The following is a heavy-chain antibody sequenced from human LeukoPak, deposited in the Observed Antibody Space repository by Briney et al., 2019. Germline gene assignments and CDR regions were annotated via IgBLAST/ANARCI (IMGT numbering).Heavy chain of an antibody. D-gene: IGHD2-2*01. Sequence: GGSLRLSCAASGFTFSSYSMNWVRQAPGKGLEWVSSISSSSSYIYYADSVKGRFTISRDNAKNSLYLQMNSLRAEDTAVYYCARAYCSSTSCYQDAFDIWGQGTMVTVSS. CDR2: ISSSSSYI. CDR3: ARAYCSSTSCYQDAFDI. J-gene: IGHJ3*02. CDR1: GFTFSSYS. V-gene: IGHV3-21*01.